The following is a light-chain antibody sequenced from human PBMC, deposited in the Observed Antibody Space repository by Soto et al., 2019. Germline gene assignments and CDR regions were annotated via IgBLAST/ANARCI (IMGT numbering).Light chain of an antibody. J-gene: IGKJ5*01. CDR3: QKYGSSPIN. Sequence: EIVLTHSPGTLSFSPWEIATLSFRSSQTVIGTYLAWYQQKPGQAPRLLIYGASSRASGIPDRFSGSGSGTDFTLTISRLEPEDFAVYYCQKYGSSPINFGRGTRLEI. V-gene: IGKV3-20*01. CDR2: GAS. CDR1: QTVIGTY.